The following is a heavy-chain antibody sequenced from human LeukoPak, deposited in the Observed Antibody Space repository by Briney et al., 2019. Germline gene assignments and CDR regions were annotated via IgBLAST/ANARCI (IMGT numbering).Heavy chain of an antibody. CDR2: IYTSGST. CDR1: GGSISSYY. J-gene: IGHJ4*02. D-gene: IGHD2-2*01. Sequence: SETLSLTCTVSGGSISSYYWSWIRQPAGKGLEWIGRIYTSGSTNYNPSLKSRVTMSVDTSKNQFSLKLSSVTAADTAVYYCARVGGEYYSSTSCRPGNPLDYWGQGTLVTVSS. V-gene: IGHV4-4*07. CDR3: ARVGGEYYSSTSCRPGNPLDY.